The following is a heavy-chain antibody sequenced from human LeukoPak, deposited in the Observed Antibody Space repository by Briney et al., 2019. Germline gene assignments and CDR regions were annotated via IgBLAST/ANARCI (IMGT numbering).Heavy chain of an antibody. CDR1: GFTFSSYA. CDR2: ISSNGGIT. J-gene: IGHJ4*02. D-gene: IGHD1-1*01. CDR3: ARVWTGTTDY. V-gene: IGHV3-64*01. Sequence: GGSLRLPCAASGFTFSSYAMHWVRQAPGKGLEYVSAISSNGGITYYANSVRGRFTISRDNSKNTLYLQMGSLRAEDMAVYYCARVWTGTTDYWGQGTLVTVSS.